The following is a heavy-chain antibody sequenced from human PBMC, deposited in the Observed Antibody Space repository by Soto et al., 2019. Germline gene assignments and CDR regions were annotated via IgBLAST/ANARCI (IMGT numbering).Heavy chain of an antibody. Sequence: QVHLVQSGAEVKKPGASVKVSWQGSGYAFTTYGITWVRQAPGQGLEWMGWISAHNGNTNYAQKLQGRVTVTRDTSTSTAYMELRSLRYDDTAVYYCARGRYGDYWGQGSLVTASS. CDR3: ARGRYGDY. CDR2: ISAHNGNT. V-gene: IGHV1-18*01. CDR1: GYAFTTYG. D-gene: IGHD1-1*01. J-gene: IGHJ4*02.